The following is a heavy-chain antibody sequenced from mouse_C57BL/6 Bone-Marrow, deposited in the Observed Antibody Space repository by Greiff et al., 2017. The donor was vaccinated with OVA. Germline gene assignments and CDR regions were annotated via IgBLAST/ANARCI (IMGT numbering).Heavy chain of an antibody. V-gene: IGHV14-2*01. CDR3: ARDEGLRDFGY. CDR1: GFNIKDYY. D-gene: IGHD2-4*01. Sequence: VHVKQSGAELVQPGASVKLSCTASGFNIKDYYMHWVKQRTEQGLEWIGRIDPEDGETKYAPKFQGKATITADTSSNTAYLQLRSLTSEDTAVYYCARDEGLRDFGYWGQGTTLTVSS. CDR2: IDPEDGET. J-gene: IGHJ2*01.